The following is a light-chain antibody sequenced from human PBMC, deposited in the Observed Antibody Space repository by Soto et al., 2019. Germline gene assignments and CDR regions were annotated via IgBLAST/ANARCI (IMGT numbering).Light chain of an antibody. CDR3: QQSESLPIT. CDR1: QDISNY. V-gene: IGKV1-33*01. CDR2: DAS. J-gene: IGKJ5*01. Sequence: DIQMTQSPSSLSASVGDRVTITCRASQDISNYLNWYQQRPGKAPKLLIYDASNLERGVPSRFSGTRSGTHFTFAITSLQPEDVAAYYCQQSESLPITFGDGTRLEI.